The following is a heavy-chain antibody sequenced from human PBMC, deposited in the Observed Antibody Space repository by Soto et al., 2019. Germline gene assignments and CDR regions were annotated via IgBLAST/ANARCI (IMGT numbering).Heavy chain of an antibody. D-gene: IGHD4-17*01. CDR3: ARGGGDYGDYLDY. V-gene: IGHV3-74*01. CDR2: INTAGTTT. Sequence: ELQLVESGGGLVQPGGSLRLSCVASGFSFSTYWMHWVRQAPGKGLVWVSRINTAGTTTPYADSVTGRFTISRDNAKTTLYLQRNSLRAEDTAVYYCARGGGDYGDYLDYWGQGALVTVSS. J-gene: IGHJ4*02. CDR1: GFSFSTYW.